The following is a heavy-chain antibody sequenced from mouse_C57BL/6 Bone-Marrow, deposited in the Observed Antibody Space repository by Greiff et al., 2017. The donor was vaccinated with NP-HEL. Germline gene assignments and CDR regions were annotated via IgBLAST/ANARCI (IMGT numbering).Heavy chain of an antibody. CDR3: ARRGLLLRY. CDR1: GYTFTSYG. CDR2: IYPRSGNT. Sequence: VQGVESGAELARPGASVKLSCKASGYTFTSYGISWVKQRTGQGLEWIGEIYPRSGNTYYNEKFKGKATLTADKSSSTAYMELRSLTSEDSAVYFCARRGLLLRYWGQGTTLTVSS. D-gene: IGHD1-1*01. V-gene: IGHV1-81*01. J-gene: IGHJ2*01.